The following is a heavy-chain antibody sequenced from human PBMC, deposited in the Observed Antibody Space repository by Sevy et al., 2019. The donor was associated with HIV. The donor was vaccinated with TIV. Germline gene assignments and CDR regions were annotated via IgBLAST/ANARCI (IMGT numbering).Heavy chain of an antibody. CDR3: AKDTAPHYYDSSGQYYYYYGMDV. V-gene: IGHV3-9*01. Sequence: GGSLRLSCAASGFTFDDYAMHWVRQAPGKGLEWVSGISGNSGSIGYADSVKGRFTISRDNAKNSLYLQMNSLRAEDTALYYCAKDTAPHYYDSSGQYYYYYGMDVWGQGTTVTVSS. D-gene: IGHD3-22*01. J-gene: IGHJ6*02. CDR2: ISGNSGSI. CDR1: GFTFDDYA.